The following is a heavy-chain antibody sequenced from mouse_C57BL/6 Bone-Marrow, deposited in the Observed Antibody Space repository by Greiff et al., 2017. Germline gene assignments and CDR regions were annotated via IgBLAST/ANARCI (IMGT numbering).Heavy chain of an antibody. CDR2: ISSGGSYT. D-gene: IGHD1-1*01. J-gene: IGHJ2*01. CDR3: ARLYGSSPYYFDY. Sequence: EVKLMESGGDLVKPGGSLKLSCAASGFTFSSYGMSWVRQTPDKRLEWVATISSGGSYTYYPDSVKGRCTISRDNAKNTLYLQLSSLTSEDTAMYYCARLYGSSPYYFDYWGQGTTLTVSS. CDR1: GFTFSSYG. V-gene: IGHV5-6*01.